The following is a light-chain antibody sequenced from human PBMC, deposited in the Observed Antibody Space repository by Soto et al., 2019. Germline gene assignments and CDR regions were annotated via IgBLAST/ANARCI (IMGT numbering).Light chain of an antibody. CDR3: QQRSTGT. J-gene: IGKJ4*01. CDR1: QTINNF. Sequence: EIVLTQSPATLSLSPGERATLSCRASQTINNFLARYQQKPGQAPRLLIYDASTRAPGIPGRFSGSGSGTDFTLTITSLEPDDFAVYHCQQRSTGTFGGGTKV. CDR2: DAS. V-gene: IGKV3-11*01.